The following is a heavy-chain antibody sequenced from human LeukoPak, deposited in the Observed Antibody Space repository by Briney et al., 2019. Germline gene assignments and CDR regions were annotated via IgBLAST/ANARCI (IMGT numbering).Heavy chain of an antibody. CDR2: VSGSGSST. CDR3: ARVVAVAGTPS. D-gene: IGHD6-19*01. V-gene: IGHV3-21*01. CDR1: GFTFRSYG. J-gene: IGHJ4*02. Sequence: SGGSLRLSCAASGFTFRSYGMTWVRQAPGKGLEWVSVVSGSGSSTYYADSVKGRFTISRDNAKNSLYLQMNSLGAEDTAVYYCARVVAVAGTPSWGQGTLVTVSS.